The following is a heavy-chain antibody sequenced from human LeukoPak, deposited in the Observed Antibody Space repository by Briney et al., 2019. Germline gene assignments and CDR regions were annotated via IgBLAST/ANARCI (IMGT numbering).Heavy chain of an antibody. CDR1: VFIFSSYG. J-gene: IGHJ4*02. Sequence: PGGCLRLSCAASVFIFSSYGMDWVRQAPWKGLEWVSSISSSSSYIYYADSVKGRFTISRDNAKNSLYLQMNSLRAEDTAVYYCARDYGDYVFDYWGQGTLVTVSS. CDR2: ISSSSSYI. D-gene: IGHD4-17*01. CDR3: ARDYGDYVFDY. V-gene: IGHV3-21*01.